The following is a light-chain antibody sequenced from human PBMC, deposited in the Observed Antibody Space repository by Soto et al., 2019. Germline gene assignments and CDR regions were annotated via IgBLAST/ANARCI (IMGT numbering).Light chain of an antibody. CDR3: QPYNNWPLT. Sequence: EIVMTQSPVTLSVSPGERATLSFRASQSVGSNLAWYQHKPGQTPRLLIYDTSTRATGVPTRFSGSRSGAEFTLTINSLQSEDFAVYYCQPYNNWPLTFGGGTKVDIK. V-gene: IGKV3-15*01. J-gene: IGKJ4*01. CDR1: QSVGSN. CDR2: DTS.